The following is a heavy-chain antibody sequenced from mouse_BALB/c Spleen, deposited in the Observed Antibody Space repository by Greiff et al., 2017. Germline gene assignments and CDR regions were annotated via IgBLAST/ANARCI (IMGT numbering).Heavy chain of an antibody. V-gene: IGHV3-6*02. CDR3: AREVYYYGSPYFDY. Sequence: EVKLMESGPGLVKPSQSLSLTCSVTGYSITSGYYWNWIRQFPGNKLEWMGYISYDGSNNYNPSLKNRISITRDTSKNQFFLKLNSVTTEDTATYYCAREVYYYGSPYFDYWGQGTTLTVSS. D-gene: IGHD1-1*01. CDR1: GYSITSGYY. J-gene: IGHJ2*01. CDR2: ISYDGSN.